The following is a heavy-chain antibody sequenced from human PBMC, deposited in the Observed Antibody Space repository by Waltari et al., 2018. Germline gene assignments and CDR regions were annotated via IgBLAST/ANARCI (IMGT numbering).Heavy chain of an antibody. CDR3: AMSLNYYDSSGYPGDYYYDGMDV. CDR1: GGSISSSSYY. Sequence: QMQLQESGPGLVRPSETLSLTRTVAGGSISSSSYYWGWIRQPPGKGLEWIGSIYYSGSTYYNPSLTSRVTISVDTSKNQFSLKLSSVTAADTAVYYCAMSLNYYDSSGYPGDYYYDGMDVWGQGT. D-gene: IGHD3-22*01. J-gene: IGHJ6*02. V-gene: IGHV4-39*01. CDR2: IYYSGST.